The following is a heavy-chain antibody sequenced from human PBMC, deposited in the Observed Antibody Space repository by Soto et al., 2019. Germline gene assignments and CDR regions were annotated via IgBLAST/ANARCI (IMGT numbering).Heavy chain of an antibody. Sequence: SETLSLTCAVSGGSFTSNNWWTWVRQPPGQGLEWIGEIYRTGSTNYNPSLKSRVTISLDKSENQFSLKVTSLTAADTAVYYCARADVETATIYYFDYWGQGTLVTVSS. CDR2: IYRTGST. CDR1: GGSFTSNNW. D-gene: IGHD5-12*01. V-gene: IGHV4-4*02. J-gene: IGHJ4*02. CDR3: ARADVETATIYYFDY.